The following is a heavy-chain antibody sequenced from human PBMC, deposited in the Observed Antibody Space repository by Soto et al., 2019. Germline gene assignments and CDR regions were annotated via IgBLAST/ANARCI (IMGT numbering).Heavy chain of an antibody. D-gene: IGHD1-1*01. CDR3: AHRDSTGTTTYFDS. J-gene: IGHJ4*02. CDR1: GFSFTTTRMG. V-gene: IGHV2-5*02. Sequence: QITLKEAGPTLVKPTETLTLTCTFSGFSFTTTRMGVGWTRQPPGKALEWLAIIYWDGESRYNPLLRRRLTLTEDPSKIQVVLTMTNMDPTDTATYYCAHRDSTGTTTYFDSWGQGIPVTVAS. CDR2: IYWDGES.